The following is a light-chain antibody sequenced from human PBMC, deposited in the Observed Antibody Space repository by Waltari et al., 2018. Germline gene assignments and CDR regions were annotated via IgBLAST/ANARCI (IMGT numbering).Light chain of an antibody. J-gene: IGKJ4*01. CDR1: QTLLHSNGKTY. V-gene: IGKV2-30*02. Sequence: EVVLTQSPLSLPITPGQAASIPCRSGQTLLHSNGKTYLSWYQQKPGQPPRRLIYEVSNVDSGVPDRFSGSGAGTDFTLKISRVEAEDVGVYFCGQGTHFPLTFGGGTKVEIK. CDR3: GQGTHFPLT. CDR2: EVS.